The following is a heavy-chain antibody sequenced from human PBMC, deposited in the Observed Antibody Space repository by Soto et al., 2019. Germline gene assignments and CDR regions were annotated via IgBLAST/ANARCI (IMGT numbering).Heavy chain of an antibody. CDR1: GFTFSSYW. D-gene: IGHD3-10*01. V-gene: IGHV3-7*03. Sequence: EVQLVESGGGLVQPGGSLRLSCAASGFTFSSYWMSWVRQAPGKGLEWVANIKQDGSEKYYVDSVKGRFTISRDNAKNSLYLQMNSLRAEDTAVYYCATGGRSGSYYYYGMDVWGHGTTVTVSS. J-gene: IGHJ6*02. CDR2: IKQDGSEK. CDR3: ATGGRSGSYYYYGMDV.